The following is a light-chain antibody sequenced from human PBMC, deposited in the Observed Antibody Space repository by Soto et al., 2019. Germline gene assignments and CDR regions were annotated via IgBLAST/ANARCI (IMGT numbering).Light chain of an antibody. J-gene: IGLJ2*01. V-gene: IGLV1-51*01. CDR2: DNN. CDR3: GTWDSTLSVVV. Sequence: QSVLTQPPSVSAAPGQKVTISCSGSRSNIGKDFVSWFQQFPGTAPKLLIYDNNKRPSGIPDRFSGSKSGTSATLDITGLQTGDEADYYCGTWDSTLSVVVFGGGTKLTVL. CDR1: RSNIGKDF.